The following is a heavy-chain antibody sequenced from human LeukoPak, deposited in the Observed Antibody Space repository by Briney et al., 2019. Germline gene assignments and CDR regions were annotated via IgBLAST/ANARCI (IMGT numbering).Heavy chain of an antibody. J-gene: IGHJ3*02. CDR2: IYPGDSDT. CDR3: ARRGPSNWNYDGAGFDI. V-gene: IGHV5-51*01. Sequence: GESLKISCKGSGYSFTSYWIGWVRQMPGKGLEWMGIIYPGDSDTRYSPSFQGQVTISADKSISTAYLQWSSLKASDTAMYYCARRGPSNWNYDGAGFDIWGQGTMVTVSS. CDR1: GYSFTSYW. D-gene: IGHD1-7*01.